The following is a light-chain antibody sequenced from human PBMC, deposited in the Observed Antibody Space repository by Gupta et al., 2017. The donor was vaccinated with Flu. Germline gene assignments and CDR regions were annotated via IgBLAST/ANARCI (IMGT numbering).Light chain of an antibody. CDR1: SSNVGDQG. CDR2: TNT. CDR3: SAWDSGLSARL. Sequence: TATLTCTGSSSNVGDQGATWLQHHQGHPPNLLSHTNTNRPSGISERFSASRSGNTASLTITGLQPEDEADYYCSAWDSGLSARLFGGGTKLTVL. V-gene: IGLV10-54*04. J-gene: IGLJ3*02.